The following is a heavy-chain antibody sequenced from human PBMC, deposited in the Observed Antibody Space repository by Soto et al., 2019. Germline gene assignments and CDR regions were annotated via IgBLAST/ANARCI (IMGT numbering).Heavy chain of an antibody. CDR3: TTEKLELLLKDYYYGMDV. Sequence: GGSLRLSCAASGFTFSNAWINWVRQAPGKGLEWVGRIKSKIDDGTTDFAAPVKGRFAISRDDSKNTLYLQMNSLKTEDTAVYYCTTEKLELLLKDYYYGMDVWGQGTTVTVSS. D-gene: IGHD1-7*01. CDR2: IKSKIDDGTT. CDR1: GFTFSNAW. J-gene: IGHJ6*02. V-gene: IGHV3-15*07.